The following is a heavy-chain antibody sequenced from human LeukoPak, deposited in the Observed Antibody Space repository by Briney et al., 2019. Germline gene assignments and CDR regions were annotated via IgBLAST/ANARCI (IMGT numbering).Heavy chain of an antibody. V-gene: IGHV3-48*04. J-gene: IGHJ3*02. CDR3: GRVKEASAFDI. CDR2: ISNSSSTI. CDR1: GFTFSSYS. Sequence: GGSLRLSCAASGFTFSSYSMNWVRQPPGKGLEWVSYISNSSSTIYYADSVKGRFTISRDNAKNSLYLQMNSLRAEDTAVYYCGRVKEASAFDIWGQGTMVTVSS. D-gene: IGHD5-12*01.